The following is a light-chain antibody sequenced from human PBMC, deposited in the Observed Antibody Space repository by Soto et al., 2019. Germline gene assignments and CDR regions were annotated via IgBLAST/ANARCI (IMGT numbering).Light chain of an antibody. V-gene: IGKV2-30*02. J-gene: IGKJ1*01. CDR2: KVS. Sequence: DVVLTQSPLSLPVTLGQPGSISCRSSQSLVHRDGNTYLSWFQQRPGQPPRRLIYKVSNWDSVVPDRCSSSGSGTDFILTISRLEPEYLAVYCCQQYGSSPTFGQGTKVDIK. CDR1: QSLVHRDGNTY. CDR3: QQYGSSPT.